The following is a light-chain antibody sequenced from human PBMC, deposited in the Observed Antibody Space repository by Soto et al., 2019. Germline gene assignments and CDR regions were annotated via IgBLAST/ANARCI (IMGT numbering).Light chain of an antibody. CDR3: QHYKTYGIT. CDR1: QSISTW. CDR2: KAS. J-gene: IGKJ5*01. Sequence: DIQMTQSPSTLSASVGDRVTITCRASQSISTWLAWYQQKPGKAPKLLIYKASSLESGVPLRFTGSGSGTEFTLTISSLQPDDFATYYCQHYKTYGITFGQGTRLEIK. V-gene: IGKV1-5*03.